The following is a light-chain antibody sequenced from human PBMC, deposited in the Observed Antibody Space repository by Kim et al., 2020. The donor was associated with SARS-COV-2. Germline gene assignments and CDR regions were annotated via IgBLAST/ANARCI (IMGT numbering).Light chain of an antibody. CDR2: AVS. CDR1: SSDVGAHNY. J-gene: IGLJ1*01. CDR3: SSYTSASTFV. V-gene: IGLV2-14*03. Sequence: QSALTQPASVSGSPGQSITISCTGTSSDVGAHNYVSWYQQHPGKAPQLIIYAVSNRPSGVSNRFSGSKSVLTAALTISGLQAEDEADYYCSSYTSASTFVFGTGTKVTV.